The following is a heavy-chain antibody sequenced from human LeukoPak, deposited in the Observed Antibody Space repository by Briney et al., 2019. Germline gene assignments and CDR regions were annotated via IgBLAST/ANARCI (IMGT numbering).Heavy chain of an antibody. Sequence: SETLSLTCTVSGGFISGYYWNWIRQSPGKGLEWIGYIFYTGDTDYNPSLRSRVTMSGDRSNNRFSLQLASVTTADSAFYYCARAYRLTSPRGFDPWGPGILVTVSS. CDR1: GGFISGYY. V-gene: IGHV4-59*01. D-gene: IGHD3-16*02. CDR2: IFYTGDT. J-gene: IGHJ5*02. CDR3: ARAYRLTSPRGFDP.